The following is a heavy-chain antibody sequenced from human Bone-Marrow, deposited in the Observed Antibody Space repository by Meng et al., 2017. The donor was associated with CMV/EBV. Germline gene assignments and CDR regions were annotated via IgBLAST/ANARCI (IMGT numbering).Heavy chain of an antibody. CDR3: ARDQGAPRLKVRRDYYGMDV. CDR1: GFTFSSYS. CDR2: ISSSSSTI. Sequence: GESLKISCAASGFTFSSYSMNWVRQAPGKGLEWVSYISSSSSTIYYADSVKGRFTISRDNSKNTLYLQMNSLRAEDTAVYYCARDQGAPRLKVRRDYYGMDVWGQGTTVTVSS. V-gene: IGHV3-48*01. D-gene: IGHD6-6*01. J-gene: IGHJ6*02.